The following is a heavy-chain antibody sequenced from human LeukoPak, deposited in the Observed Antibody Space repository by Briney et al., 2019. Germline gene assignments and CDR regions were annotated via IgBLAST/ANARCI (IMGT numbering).Heavy chain of an antibody. Sequence: SVKVSCKASGGTFSSYAISWVRQAPGQGLEWMGGIIPIFGTANYAQKFQGRVTITTDESTSTAYMELSSLRSEDTAVYYCAAGKLLWFGELLSGTFDYWGQGTLVAVSS. D-gene: IGHD3-10*01. CDR3: AAGKLLWFGELLSGTFDY. CDR2: IIPIFGTA. V-gene: IGHV1-69*05. J-gene: IGHJ4*02. CDR1: GGTFSSYA.